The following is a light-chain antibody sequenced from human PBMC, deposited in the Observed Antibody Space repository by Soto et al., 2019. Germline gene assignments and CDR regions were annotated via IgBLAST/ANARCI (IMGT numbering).Light chain of an antibody. CDR2: DAS. J-gene: IGKJ4*01. V-gene: IGKV3-11*01. Sequence: PGERATLSCRASQSVTSSLVWYQQKDGQAPRLLIYDASNRATGIPARFSGSGSGTDGTITISSLQQEDASVYYGQHRSTWTRTFCGGTKVDIK. CDR3: QHRSTWTRT. CDR1: QSVTSS.